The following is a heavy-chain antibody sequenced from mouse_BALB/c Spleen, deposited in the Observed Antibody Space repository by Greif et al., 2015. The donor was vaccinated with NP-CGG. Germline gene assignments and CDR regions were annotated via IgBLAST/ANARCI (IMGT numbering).Heavy chain of an antibody. V-gene: IGHV1-5*01. CDR3: TRDYHARNYFDY. CDR2: IYPGNSDT. CDR1: GYTFTSYW. D-gene: IGHD1-1*01. Sequence: EVQLQQSGTVLARPGASVKMSCKASGYTFTSYWMHWVKQRPGQGLEWIGAIYPGNSDTSYNQKFKGKAKLTAVTSTSTAYMELSSLTNEDSAVYYCTRDYHARNYFDYWGQGTTLTVSS. J-gene: IGHJ2*01.